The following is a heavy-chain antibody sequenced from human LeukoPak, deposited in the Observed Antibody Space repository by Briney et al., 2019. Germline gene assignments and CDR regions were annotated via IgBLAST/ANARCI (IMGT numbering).Heavy chain of an antibody. D-gene: IGHD2-2*03. CDR1: GYTFTSYG. V-gene: IGHV1-18*01. J-gene: IGHJ5*02. Sequence: ASVKVSCKASGYTFTSYGISWVRQAPGQGLEWMGWISAYNGNTNYAQKLQGRVTMTTDTSTSTAYMELRSLRSDDTAVYYYARVDIVVVPAAIWFDPWGQGTLVTVSS. CDR3: ARVDIVVVPAAIWFDP. CDR2: ISAYNGNT.